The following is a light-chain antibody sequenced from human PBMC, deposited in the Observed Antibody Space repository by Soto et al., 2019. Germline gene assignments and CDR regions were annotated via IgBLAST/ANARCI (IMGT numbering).Light chain of an antibody. CDR1: QSVSSN. CDR2: GAS. Sequence: ERPTLSCRGSQSVSSNLAWYQQKPGQAPRLLIYGASNRATGIPDRFSGRGSGTDFTLTISRLEPEDFAVYFCQQYGDLPLTFGGGTKVDIK. CDR3: QQYGDLPLT. V-gene: IGKV3-20*01. J-gene: IGKJ4*01.